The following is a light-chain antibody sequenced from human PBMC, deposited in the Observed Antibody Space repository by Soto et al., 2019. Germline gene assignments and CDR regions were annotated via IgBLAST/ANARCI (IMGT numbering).Light chain of an antibody. CDR1: NSDVLSYDA. Sequence: QSALTQPASVSGSPGQSITISCTGTNSDVLSYDAVSWYQHHPGKAPKLIIYEGTKRPSGISNRFSGSKSGNTASLTISGLQAEDEADYYCGSYTTSSTLYVFGTGTKLTVL. V-gene: IGLV2-14*02. CDR2: EGT. CDR3: GSYTTSSTLYV. J-gene: IGLJ1*01.